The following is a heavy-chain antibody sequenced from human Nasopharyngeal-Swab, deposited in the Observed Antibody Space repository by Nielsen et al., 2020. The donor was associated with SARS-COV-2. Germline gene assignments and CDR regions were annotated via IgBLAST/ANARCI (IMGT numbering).Heavy chain of an antibody. Sequence: GGSLSLSCAASGFTFCSYAMHWVRQAPGKGLEWVAVISYDGSNKYYADSVKGRFTISRDNSKNTLYLQMNSLRAEDTAVYYCVKEGSDFDYWGQGTLVTVSS. V-gene: IGHV3-30*04. CDR2: ISYDGSNK. CDR3: VKEGSDFDY. D-gene: IGHD2-15*01. J-gene: IGHJ4*02. CDR1: GFTFCSYA.